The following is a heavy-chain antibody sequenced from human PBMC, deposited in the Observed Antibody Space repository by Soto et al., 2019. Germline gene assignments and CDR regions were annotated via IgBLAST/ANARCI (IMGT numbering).Heavy chain of an antibody. CDR2: INPFDGSR. J-gene: IGHJ4*02. CDR3: SRVDPGETSPFDH. V-gene: IGHV1-46*03. CDR1: GYTFTSYD. D-gene: IGHD3-10*01. Sequence: ASVKVSCKASGYTFTSYDINWVRQAPGQGLEWMGWINPFDGSRMFAQSFQGRVTMTRDTSTSTVYMEVSSLGSEDTAVYYCSRVDPGETSPFDHWGQGTLVTVSS.